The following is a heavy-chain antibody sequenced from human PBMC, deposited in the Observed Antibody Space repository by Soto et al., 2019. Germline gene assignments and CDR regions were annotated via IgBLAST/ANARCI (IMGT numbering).Heavy chain of an antibody. J-gene: IGHJ4*02. Sequence: PSETLSLTCTVSGGSISSYYWSWIRQPPGKGLEWIGYIYYSGSTNYNPSLESRVTISVDTSKNQFSLKLSSVTAADTAVYYCARALSGYYRIDYWGQGTLVTVS. CDR1: GGSISSYY. V-gene: IGHV4-59*01. D-gene: IGHD3-22*01. CDR3: ARALSGYYRIDY. CDR2: IYYSGST.